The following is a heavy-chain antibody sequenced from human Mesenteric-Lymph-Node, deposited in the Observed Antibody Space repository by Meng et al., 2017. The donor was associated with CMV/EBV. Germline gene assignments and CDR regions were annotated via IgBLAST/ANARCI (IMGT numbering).Heavy chain of an antibody. Sequence: GGSLRLSCAASGFTFSSYWMTWVRQAPGKGLEWLGRIQTKTDGGTADYAAPLKGRFTISRDDSKNTLYLQMNSLKSEDTAVYYCTTDYDQSGSGSYRFWGQGTLVTVSS. CDR2: IQTKTDGGTA. V-gene: IGHV3-15*01. CDR3: TTDYDQSGSGSYRF. J-gene: IGHJ4*02. D-gene: IGHD3-10*01. CDR1: GFTFSSYW.